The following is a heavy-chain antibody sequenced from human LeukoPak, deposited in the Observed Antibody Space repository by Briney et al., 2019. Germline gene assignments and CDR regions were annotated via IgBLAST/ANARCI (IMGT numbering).Heavy chain of an antibody. CDR2: INPNSGGT. CDR3: ARDSRMYYDFWSGYLMIDY. CDR1: GYTFTGYY. Sequence: ASVKVFCKASGYTFTGYYMHWVRQAPGQGLEWMGWINPNSGGTNYAQKFQGRVTMTRDTSISTAYMELSRLRSDDTAVYYCARDSRMYYDFWSGYLMIDYWGQGTLVTVSS. D-gene: IGHD3-3*01. J-gene: IGHJ4*02. V-gene: IGHV1-2*02.